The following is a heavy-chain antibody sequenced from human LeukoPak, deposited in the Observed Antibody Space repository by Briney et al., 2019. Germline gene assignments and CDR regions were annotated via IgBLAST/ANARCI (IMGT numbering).Heavy chain of an antibody. Sequence: ASVKVSCKASGGTFSSYAISWVRQTPGQGLEWMGWISAYNGNTNYAQKLQGRVTMTTDTSTSTAYMELRSLRSDDTAVYYCASRYCSSSTSCYAEDAFDIWGQGTMVTVSS. CDR3: ASRYCSSSTSCYAEDAFDI. V-gene: IGHV1-18*01. J-gene: IGHJ3*02. D-gene: IGHD2-2*01. CDR1: GGTFSSYA. CDR2: ISAYNGNT.